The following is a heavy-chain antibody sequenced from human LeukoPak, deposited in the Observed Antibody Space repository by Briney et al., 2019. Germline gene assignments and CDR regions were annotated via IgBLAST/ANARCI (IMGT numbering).Heavy chain of an antibody. V-gene: IGHV4-31*03. J-gene: IGHJ4*02. Sequence: SQTLSLTCTVSGGSISSGGYYWSWIRQHPGKGLEWIGYIYYSGGTYYNPSLKSRLTISVDTSKNQFSLKLSSVTAADTAVYYCARTTVVAKYFDYWGQGTLVTVSS. CDR1: GGSISSGGYY. CDR2: IYYSGGT. CDR3: ARTTVVAKYFDY. D-gene: IGHD4-23*01.